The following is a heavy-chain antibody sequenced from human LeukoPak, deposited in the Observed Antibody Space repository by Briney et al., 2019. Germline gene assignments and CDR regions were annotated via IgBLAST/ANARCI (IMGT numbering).Heavy chain of an antibody. D-gene: IGHD5-18*01. Sequence: GGSLRLSCAASGFTFSSYSMNWVRQAPGKGLEWVSSISSSSSYIYYADSVKGRFTISRDNAKNSLYLQMNSLRAEDTAVYYCAKDPGYSYGPCDYWGQGTLVTVSS. CDR1: GFTFSSYS. CDR3: AKDPGYSYGPCDY. J-gene: IGHJ4*02. CDR2: ISSSSSYI. V-gene: IGHV3-21*01.